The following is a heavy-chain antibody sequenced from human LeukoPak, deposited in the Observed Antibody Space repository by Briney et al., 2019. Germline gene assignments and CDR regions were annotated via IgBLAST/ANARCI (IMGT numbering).Heavy chain of an antibody. CDR3: ARTNPWGYFDY. Sequence: PSETLSLTCTVSGGSISSYYWSWIRQPPGKGLEWIGYIYYSGSTNYNPSLKSRVTISVDTSKNQFSLKLSSVTAADTAVYYCARTNPWGYFDYWGQGTLVTVSS. V-gene: IGHV4-59*01. J-gene: IGHJ4*02. D-gene: IGHD7-27*01. CDR2: IYYSGST. CDR1: GGSISSYY.